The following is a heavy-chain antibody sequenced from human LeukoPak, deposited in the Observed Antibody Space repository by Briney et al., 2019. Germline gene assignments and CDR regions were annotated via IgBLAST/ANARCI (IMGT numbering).Heavy chain of an antibody. CDR2: IKQDGSEK. J-gene: IGHJ3*02. V-gene: IGHV3-7*01. Sequence: GGSLRLSCAASGFTFSSYWMSWVRQAPGKGLEWVANIKQDGSEKYYVDSVKGRFTISRDNAKNTLYLQMNSLRAEDTAVYYCARPKTGYSSSWYAFDIWGQGTMVTVSS. D-gene: IGHD6-13*01. CDR3: ARPKTGYSSSWYAFDI. CDR1: GFTFSSYW.